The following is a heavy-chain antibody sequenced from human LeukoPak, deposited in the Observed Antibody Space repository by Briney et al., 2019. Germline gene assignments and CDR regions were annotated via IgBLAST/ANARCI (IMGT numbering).Heavy chain of an antibody. V-gene: IGHV1-8*02. CDR1: GYTFTGYY. J-gene: IGHJ4*02. Sequence: ASVKVSCKASGYTFTGYYMHWVRQAPGQGLEWMGWINPNSGNTGYAQKFQGRVTMTRNTSISTAYMELSSLRSEDTAVYYCARAITRHELPSSYWGQGTLVTVSS. CDR2: INPNSGNT. D-gene: IGHD2/OR15-2a*01. CDR3: ARAITRHELPSSY.